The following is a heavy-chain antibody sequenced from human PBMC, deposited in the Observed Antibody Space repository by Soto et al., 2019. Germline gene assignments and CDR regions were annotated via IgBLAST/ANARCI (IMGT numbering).Heavy chain of an antibody. CDR2: IYYSGST. Sequence: PSETLSLTCTVSGGSISSYYWSWIRQPPGKGLEWIGYIYYSGSTNYNPSLKSRVTISKDTSKNQVVLTMTNMDPVDTATYYCARIRNTRGSGWYYFDYWGQGTLVTVS. D-gene: IGHD6-19*01. CDR3: ARIRNTRGSGWYYFDY. CDR1: GGSISSYY. V-gene: IGHV4-59*01. J-gene: IGHJ4*02.